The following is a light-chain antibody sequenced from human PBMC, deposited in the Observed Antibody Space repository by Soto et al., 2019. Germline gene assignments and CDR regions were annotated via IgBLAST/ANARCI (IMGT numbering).Light chain of an antibody. V-gene: IGKV1-39*01. J-gene: IGKJ4*01. CDR3: QQSYSTPLT. CDR1: QSISSY. Sequence: DIQMTQSPSSLSASVGDRVTITCRASQSISSYLNWYQQKPGKAPKVLIYDASSLQSGVPSRFSGSGSGTDFTLTISSLQPEDFATYYCQQSYSTPLTFGGGTKMEIK. CDR2: DAS.